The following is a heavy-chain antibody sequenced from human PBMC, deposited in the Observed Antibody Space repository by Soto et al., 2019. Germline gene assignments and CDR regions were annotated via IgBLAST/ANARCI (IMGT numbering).Heavy chain of an antibody. CDR3: ARAWNDPGGFDY. J-gene: IGHJ4*02. Sequence: QVQLVESGGGVVQPGRSLRLSCAASGFTFSSYGMHWVRQAPGKGLEWVAVIWYDGSNKYYADSVKGRFTISRDNSKNTLYLQMNSLRAEDTAVYYCARAWNDPGGFDYWGQGTLVTVSS. CDR1: GFTFSSYG. CDR2: IWYDGSNK. D-gene: IGHD1-1*01. V-gene: IGHV3-33*01.